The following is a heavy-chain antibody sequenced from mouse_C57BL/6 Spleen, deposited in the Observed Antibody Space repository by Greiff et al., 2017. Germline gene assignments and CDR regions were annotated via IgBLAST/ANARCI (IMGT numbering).Heavy chain of an antibody. CDR2: IWRGGST. V-gene: IGHV2-2*01. D-gene: IGHD1-1*01. CDR1: GFSLTSYG. CDR3: ARNLDYGSSPHWYFDV. J-gene: IGHJ1*03. Sequence: VQVVESGPGLVQPSQSLSITCTVSGFSLTSYGVHWVRQSPGKGLEWLGVIWRGGSTDYNAAFISRLSISKDNSKSQVFFKMNSLQADDTAIYYCARNLDYGSSPHWYFDVWGTGTTVTVSS.